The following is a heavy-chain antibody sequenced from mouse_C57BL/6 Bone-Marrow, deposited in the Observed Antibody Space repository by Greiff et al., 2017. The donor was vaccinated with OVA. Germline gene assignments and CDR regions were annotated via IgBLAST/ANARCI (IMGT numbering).Heavy chain of an antibody. CDR1: GYTFTDYE. J-gene: IGHJ3*01. Sequence: VQLQESGAELVRPGASVTLSCKASGYTFTDYEMHWVKQTPVHGLEWIGAIDPETGGTAYNQKFKGKAILTADKSSSTAYMELRSLTSEDSAVYYCTRPSSGYIFAYWGQGTLVTVSA. V-gene: IGHV1-15*01. CDR2: IDPETGGT. CDR3: TRPSSGYIFAY. D-gene: IGHD3-2*02.